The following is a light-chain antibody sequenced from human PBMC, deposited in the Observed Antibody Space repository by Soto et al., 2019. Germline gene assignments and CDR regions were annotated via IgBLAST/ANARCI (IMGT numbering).Light chain of an antibody. CDR3: QQYGSSGT. V-gene: IGKV3-20*01. CDR2: DAS. Sequence: EVVLTPSPGSRSWSPGDRAPLSCRASQSLVNTYVAWYQQKAGQAPRLLIYDASTRATGIPDRFSGSGSGTDFTPSISRLEPEDFAVYYCQQYGSSGTFGQGTKVDIK. J-gene: IGKJ1*01. CDR1: QSLVNTY.